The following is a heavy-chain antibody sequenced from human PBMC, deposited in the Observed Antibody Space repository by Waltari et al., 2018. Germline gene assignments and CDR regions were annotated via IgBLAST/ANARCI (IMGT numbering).Heavy chain of an antibody. D-gene: IGHD1-26*01. CDR2: IYYSGST. V-gene: IGHV4-59*11. Sequence: QVQLQESGPGLVKPSETLSLTCTVSGGSISSHYWSWIRQPPGKGLEWIGYIYYSGSTNYNPSLKSRVTISVDTSKNQFSLKLSSVTAADTAVYYCASMGATRGYYFDYWGQGTLVTVSS. CDR3: ASMGATRGYYFDY. J-gene: IGHJ4*02. CDR1: GGSISSHY.